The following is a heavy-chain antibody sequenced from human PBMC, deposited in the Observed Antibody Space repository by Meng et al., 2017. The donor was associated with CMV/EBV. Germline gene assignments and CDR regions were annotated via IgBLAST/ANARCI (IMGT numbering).Heavy chain of an antibody. J-gene: IGHJ6*02. V-gene: IGHV5-51*01. CDR1: GYSFTSYW. Sequence: GESLKISCKGSGYSFTSYWIGWVRQMPGKGLEWMGIIYPGDSDTRYSPSFQGQVTISADKSISTAYLQWSSLKASDTAMYYCVRVRVPAGNYYYGMDVWGQGTTVTVSS. CDR3: VRVRVPAGNYYYGMDV. D-gene: IGHD2-2*01. CDR2: IYPGDSDT.